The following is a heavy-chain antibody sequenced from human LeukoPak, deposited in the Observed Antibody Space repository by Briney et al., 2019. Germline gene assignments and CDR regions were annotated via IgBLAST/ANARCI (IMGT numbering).Heavy chain of an antibody. D-gene: IGHD1-26*01. V-gene: IGHV4-34*01. J-gene: IGHJ4*02. CDR1: GGSFSGYY. Sequence: SETLSLTCAVYGGSFSGYYWSWIRQPPGKGLEWIREINHSGSTNYNPSLKSRVTISVDTSKNQFSLKLTSVTAADTAVYYCARLSSWSPEYWGQGTLVTVSS. CDR3: ARLSSWSPEY. CDR2: INHSGST.